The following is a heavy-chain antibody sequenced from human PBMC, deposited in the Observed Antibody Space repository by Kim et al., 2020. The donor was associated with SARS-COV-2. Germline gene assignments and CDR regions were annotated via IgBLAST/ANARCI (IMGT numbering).Heavy chain of an antibody. Sequence: GGSLRLSCAGSGFTFGDYAMHWVRQAPGKGLEWVSGISWNGGSREYADSVKGRFTISRDNAKNSLYLQMNTLRAEDTALYYCAKEPYSSGWQLNYLFDYWGQGTLVTVSS. CDR1: GFTFGDYA. CDR2: ISWNGGSR. V-gene: IGHV3-9*01. D-gene: IGHD6-19*01. J-gene: IGHJ4*02. CDR3: AKEPYSSGWQLNYLFDY.